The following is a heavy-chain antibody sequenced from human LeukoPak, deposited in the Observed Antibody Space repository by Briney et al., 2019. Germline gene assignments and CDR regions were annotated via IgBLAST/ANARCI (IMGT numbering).Heavy chain of an antibody. Sequence: PGGSLRLSCAASGFTVSSNYMSWVRQAPGKGLEWVSSVSSSGIYIFYADSVKGRFTVSRDNAEKSVHLQMSNLRAEDTAVYYCARVTGDLRFFDLWGRGTLVTVSS. CDR1: GFTVSSNY. V-gene: IGHV3-21*01. J-gene: IGHJ2*01. CDR2: VSSSGIYI. CDR3: ARVTGDLRFFDL. D-gene: IGHD7-27*01.